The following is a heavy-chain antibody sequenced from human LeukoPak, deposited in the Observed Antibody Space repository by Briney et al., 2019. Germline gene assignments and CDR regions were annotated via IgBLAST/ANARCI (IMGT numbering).Heavy chain of an antibody. CDR1: GYTFTDYY. V-gene: IGHV1-2*02. CDR2: INLNSGGT. D-gene: IGHD3-10*01. Sequence: ASVKVSCKASGYTFTDYYMHWVRQAPGQGLEWMGLINLNSGGTDCAQQFQGRGTMTRATSISTAYMELSRLRSNDPAVYYCALGFRGFGLYFDYWGQGTLVTVSS. J-gene: IGHJ4*02. CDR3: ALGFRGFGLYFDY.